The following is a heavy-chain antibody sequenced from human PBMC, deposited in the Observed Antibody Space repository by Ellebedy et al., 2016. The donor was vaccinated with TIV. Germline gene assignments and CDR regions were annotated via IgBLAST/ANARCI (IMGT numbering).Heavy chain of an antibody. D-gene: IGHD6-13*01. J-gene: IGHJ2*01. CDR1: GFTFSSYA. CDR3: AKDRSSSWHLTPVWYFDL. Sequence: GESLKISXAASGFTFSSYAMSWVRQAPGKGLEWVSAISGSGGSTYYADSVKGRFTISRDNSKNTLYLQMNSLRAEDTAVYYCAKDRSSSWHLTPVWYFDLWGRGTLVTVSS. CDR2: ISGSGGST. V-gene: IGHV3-23*01.